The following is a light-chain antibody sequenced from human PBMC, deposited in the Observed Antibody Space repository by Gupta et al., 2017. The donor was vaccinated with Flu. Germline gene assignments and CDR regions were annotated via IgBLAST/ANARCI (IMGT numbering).Light chain of an antibody. Sequence: MTQSPSSLSASVGDRVSITCRASQSISGYLSWYQQKLGRAPKLLIYTASTLQSGVPSRFSGTGSGTDFTLTITSLQPEDFATYYCQQNYSPPLTFGQGTNLEIK. V-gene: IGKV1-39*01. CDR1: QSISGY. CDR2: TAS. J-gene: IGKJ2*01. CDR3: QQNYSPPLT.